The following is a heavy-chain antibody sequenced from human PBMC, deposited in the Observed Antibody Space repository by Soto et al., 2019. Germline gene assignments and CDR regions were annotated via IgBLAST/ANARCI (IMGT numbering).Heavy chain of an antibody. D-gene: IGHD1-26*01. J-gene: IGHJ6*02. V-gene: IGHV4-39*01. CDR3: ARPGGSQRYYYYGMDV. Sequence: SETLSLTCTVSGGSISSSSYYWGWIRQPPGKGLEWIGSIYYSGSTYYNPSLKSRVTISVDTSKNQFSLKLSSVTAADTAVYYCARPGGSQRYYYYGMDVWGQGTTVTVSS. CDR1: GGSISSSSYY. CDR2: IYYSGST.